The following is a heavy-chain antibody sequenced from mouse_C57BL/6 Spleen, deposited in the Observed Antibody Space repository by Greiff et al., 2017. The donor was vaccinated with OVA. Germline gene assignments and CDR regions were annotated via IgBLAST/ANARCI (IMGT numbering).Heavy chain of an antibody. CDR2: IYPGDGDT. D-gene: IGHD2-5*01. CDR3: ARERDSHYPVAY. J-gene: IGHJ3*01. V-gene: IGHV1-80*01. Sequence: VQLVESGAELVKPGASVKISCKASGYAFSSYWMNWVKQRPGKGLEWIGQIYPGDGDTNYNGKFKGKATLNADKSSSTAYMQLSSLTSEDSAVYFCARERDSHYPVAYWGQGALVTVSA. CDR1: GYAFSSYW.